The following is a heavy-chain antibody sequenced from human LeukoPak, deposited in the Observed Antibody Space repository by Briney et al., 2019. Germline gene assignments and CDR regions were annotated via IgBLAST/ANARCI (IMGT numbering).Heavy chain of an antibody. CDR1: GYTLTELS. J-gene: IGHJ4*02. Sequence: ASVKVSCKVSGYTLTELSMHWVRQAPGKGLEWRGGFDPEDGETIYAQKFQGRVTMTEDTSTDTAYMELSSLRSEDTAVYYCAATGYYDSSGYYYPSIWGQGTLVTVSS. V-gene: IGHV1-24*01. CDR3: AATGYYDSSGYYYPSI. CDR2: FDPEDGET. D-gene: IGHD3-22*01.